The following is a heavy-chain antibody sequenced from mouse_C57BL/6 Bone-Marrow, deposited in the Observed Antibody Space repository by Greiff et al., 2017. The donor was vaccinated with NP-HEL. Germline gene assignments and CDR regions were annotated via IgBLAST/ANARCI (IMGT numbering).Heavy chain of an antibody. J-gene: IGHJ4*01. CDR2: IWRGGST. V-gene: IGHV2-5*01. Sequence: VQLQESGPGLVQPSQSLSITCTVSGFSLTSYGVHWVRQSPGKGLEWLGVIWRGGSTDYNAAFMSRLSITKDNSKSQVFFKMNSLQADDTAIYYCAKRGTTARYYAMDYWGQGTSVTVSS. D-gene: IGHD1-2*01. CDR3: AKRGTTARYYAMDY. CDR1: GFSLTSYG.